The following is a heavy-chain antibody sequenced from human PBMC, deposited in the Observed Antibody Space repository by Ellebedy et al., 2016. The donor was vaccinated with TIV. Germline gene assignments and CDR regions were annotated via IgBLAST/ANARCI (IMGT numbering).Heavy chain of an antibody. V-gene: IGHV3-23*01. J-gene: IGHJ6*02. Sequence: GESLKTSCAASGFTFSSHAMSWVRPAPGKGLEWVSAISGSGGRTYYADSVKGRFTISRDNSKNTLYLQMNSLKTEDTAVYYCTTAPGQLLFFHSPYYYGMDVWGQGTTVTVSS. CDR2: ISGSGGRT. CDR3: TTAPGQLLFFHSPYYYGMDV. CDR1: GFTFSSHA. D-gene: IGHD2-2*01.